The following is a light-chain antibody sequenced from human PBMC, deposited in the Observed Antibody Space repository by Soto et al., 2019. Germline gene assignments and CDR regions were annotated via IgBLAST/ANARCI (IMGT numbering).Light chain of an antibody. CDR3: QHYYNYSRT. V-gene: IGKV1-5*03. CDR2: KAS. Sequence: DIKITQAPSSLPASVEASVTLPCLARQSVSSWLGWYQQRPGKAPDLLIYKASTLQSGVPSRFSGSGSGKEFTLTISSLQPDDFATYYCQHYYNYSRTFGQGTKVDI. CDR1: QSVSSW. J-gene: IGKJ1*01.